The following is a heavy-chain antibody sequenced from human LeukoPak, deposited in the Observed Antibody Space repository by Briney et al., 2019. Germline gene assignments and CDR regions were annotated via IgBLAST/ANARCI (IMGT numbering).Heavy chain of an antibody. D-gene: IGHD3-9*01. CDR3: ARAPGPSYDILTGYYHNPIDY. J-gene: IGHJ4*02. V-gene: IGHV1-46*01. CDR2: INPSGGST. Sequence: ASVKVSCKASGYTFTSYYMHWVRQAPGQGLEWMGIINPSGGSTSYAQKFQGRATMTRDTSTSTVYVELSSLRSEDTAVYYCARAPGPSYDILTGYYHNPIDYWGQGTLVTVSS. CDR1: GYTFTSYY.